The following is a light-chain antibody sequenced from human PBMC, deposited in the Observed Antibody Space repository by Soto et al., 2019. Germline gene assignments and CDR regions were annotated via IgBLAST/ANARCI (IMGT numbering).Light chain of an antibody. Sequence: EGVLTQSPGTLSMSPGERATLSCRASQSVSSSYSAWYQQKPGQAPRLLIYGASSRATGIPDRFSGSGSGTDFTLTISRLEPEDFAAYYCQQYGSSPFTFGPGTKVDIK. J-gene: IGKJ3*01. V-gene: IGKV3-20*01. CDR2: GAS. CDR1: QSVSSSY. CDR3: QQYGSSPFT.